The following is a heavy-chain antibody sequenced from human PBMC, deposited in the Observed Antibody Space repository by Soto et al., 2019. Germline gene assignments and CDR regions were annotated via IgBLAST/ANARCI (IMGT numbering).Heavy chain of an antibody. CDR3: ASLASGSYPYFDY. Sequence: ASVKVSCKASGYTFTSYDINWGRQATGQGLEWMGWMNPNSGNTGYAQKFQGRVTMTRNTSISTAYMELSSLRSEDTAVYYCASLASGSYPYFDYWGQGTLVTVSS. J-gene: IGHJ4*02. CDR1: GYTFTSYD. D-gene: IGHD1-26*01. V-gene: IGHV1-8*01. CDR2: MNPNSGNT.